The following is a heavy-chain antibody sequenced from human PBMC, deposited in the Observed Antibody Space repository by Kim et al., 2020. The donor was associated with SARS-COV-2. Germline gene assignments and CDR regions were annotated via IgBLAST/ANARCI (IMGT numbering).Heavy chain of an antibody. D-gene: IGHD4-4*01. J-gene: IGHJ4*02. V-gene: IGHV3-73*01. CDR3: TTSPLYSNHGGY. Sequence: VKGRITIYRDDSKNTAYLQMHSLKTEDTAVYYCTTSPLYSNHGGYWGQGTLVTVSS.